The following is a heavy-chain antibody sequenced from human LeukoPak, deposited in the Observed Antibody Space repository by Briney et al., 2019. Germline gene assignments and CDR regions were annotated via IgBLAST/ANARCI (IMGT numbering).Heavy chain of an antibody. CDR3: ARGWAPAAILTRRGDY. J-gene: IGHJ4*02. CDR1: GFTFSSYE. D-gene: IGHD2-2*01. V-gene: IGHV3-48*03. CDR2: ISSSGSTI. Sequence: PGGSLRLSXAASGFTFSSYEMNWVRQAPGKGLEWVSYISSSGSTIYYADSVKGRFTISRDNAKNSLYLQMNSLRAEDTAVYYCARGWAPAAILTRRGDYWGQGTLVTVSS.